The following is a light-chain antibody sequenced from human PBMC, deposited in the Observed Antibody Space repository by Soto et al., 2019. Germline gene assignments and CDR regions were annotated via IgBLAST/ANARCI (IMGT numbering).Light chain of an antibody. CDR3: QSYDSSLSGYV. J-gene: IGLJ1*01. CDR2: ENN. CDR1: SSNIGAGYE. V-gene: IGLV1-40*01. Sequence: QSVLTQPPSVSEAPGQGVTISCTGSSSNIGAGYEAHWYQQVPGTAPKLLIYENNNRPSGIPDRFSGSKSGTSASLAITGLQAEDEAEYYRQSYDSSLSGYVFGTGTKLTVL.